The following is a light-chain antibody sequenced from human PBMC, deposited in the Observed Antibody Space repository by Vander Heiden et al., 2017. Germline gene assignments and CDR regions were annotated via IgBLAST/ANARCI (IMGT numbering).Light chain of an antibody. V-gene: IGKV1-5*03. CDR2: KAS. CDR3: QQDNSYTVA. J-gene: IGKJ1*01. Sequence: DIQMTQSASTLSASVGDRVTITCPASQSISSWLAWYQQKPGKAPNLLIYKASSLESGVPSRFSGSGSGTAFTLTIIILQPDDFATYYCQQDNSYTVAFGQGTKVEIK. CDR1: QSISSW.